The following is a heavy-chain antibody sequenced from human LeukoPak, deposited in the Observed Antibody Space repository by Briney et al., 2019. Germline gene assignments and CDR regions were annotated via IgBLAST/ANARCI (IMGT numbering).Heavy chain of an antibody. CDR3: AKDLKLLYFGESDY. V-gene: IGHV3-30*18. J-gene: IGHJ4*02. CDR2: ISYDGSNK. Sequence: GGSLRLSCAASGFTFSSYGMHWVRQAPGERLEWVEVISYDGSNKYYTDSVKGRFTISRDNSKNTLYLQMNSLSAEDTAVYYCAKDLKLLYFGESDYWGQGTLVTVSS. CDR1: GFTFSSYG. D-gene: IGHD3-10*01.